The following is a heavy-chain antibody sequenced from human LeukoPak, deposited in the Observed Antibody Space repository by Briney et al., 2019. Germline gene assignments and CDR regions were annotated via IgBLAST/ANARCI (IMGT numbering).Heavy chain of an antibody. CDR3: ARGGYDFWSGYPSWFDP. CDR2: IYYSGST. V-gene: IGHV4-39*07. D-gene: IGHD3-3*01. J-gene: IGHJ5*02. CDR1: GGSISSSSYY. Sequence: SETLSLTCTVSGGSISSSSYYWGWIRQPPGKGLEWIGSIYYSGSTYYNPSLKSRVTISVDTSKNQFSLKLSSVTAADTAVYYCARGGYDFWSGYPSWFDPWGQGTLVTVSS.